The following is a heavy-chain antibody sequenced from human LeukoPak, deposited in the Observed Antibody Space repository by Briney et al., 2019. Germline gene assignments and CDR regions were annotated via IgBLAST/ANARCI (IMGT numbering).Heavy chain of an antibody. Sequence: GGSLRLSCAASGFTFSSYWMHWVRQAPGRGLEWVSGINWNGGSTAYADSVRGRFTISRDNAKNSLYLQMNSLRAEDTAFYYCARNFGGGDRSGPFYWGQGTLVTVSS. CDR2: INWNGGST. CDR3: ARNFGGGDRSGPFY. CDR1: GFTFSSYW. V-gene: IGHV3-20*04. D-gene: IGHD3-22*01. J-gene: IGHJ4*02.